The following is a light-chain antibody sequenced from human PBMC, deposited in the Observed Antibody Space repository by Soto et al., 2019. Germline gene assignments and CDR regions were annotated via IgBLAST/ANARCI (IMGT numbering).Light chain of an antibody. CDR1: SSDIGTYNY. CDR2: EVS. Sequence: QSALTQPPSASGSPGQSVTISCTGTSSDIGTYNYVSWYQFHPGKAPKFMIYEVSERASGVPDRFSGSKSGNTASLTISGLQAEDEADYYCSSYAGSSIVIFGGGTKVTVL. CDR3: SSYAGSSIVI. V-gene: IGLV2-8*01. J-gene: IGLJ2*01.